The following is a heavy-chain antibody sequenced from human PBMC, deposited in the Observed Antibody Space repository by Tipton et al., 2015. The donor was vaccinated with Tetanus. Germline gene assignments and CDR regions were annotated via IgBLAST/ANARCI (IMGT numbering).Heavy chain of an antibody. CDR1: GDSVSGYY. CDR2: VYYTGST. J-gene: IGHJ5*02. V-gene: IGHV4-59*02. CDR3: ARDQGGGRVVRLNWFDP. D-gene: IGHD6-6*01. Sequence: TLSLTCTASGDSVSGYYWSWIRQPPGKGLEWIGYVYYTGSTNHNPSLKSRVTISMDRSKNQISLQLTSVTAADTAVYYCARDQGGGRVVRLNWFDPWGQGTLVTVSS.